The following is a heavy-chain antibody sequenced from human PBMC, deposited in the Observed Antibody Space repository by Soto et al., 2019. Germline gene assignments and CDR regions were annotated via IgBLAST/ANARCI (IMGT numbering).Heavy chain of an antibody. CDR3: ARHKSSSWYTGYYGLEV. J-gene: IGHJ6*01. CDR1: GYSFTSYL. CDR2: IYPGDSDT. V-gene: IGHV5-51*01. D-gene: IGHD6-13*01. Sequence: VESLKISCKCAGYSFTSYLILLVLQMPGKGLEWMGIIYPGDSDTRYSPSFQGQVTISADKSISTAYLQWSSLKASDTAMYYCARHKSSSWYTGYYGLEVWGQGPTVNVYS.